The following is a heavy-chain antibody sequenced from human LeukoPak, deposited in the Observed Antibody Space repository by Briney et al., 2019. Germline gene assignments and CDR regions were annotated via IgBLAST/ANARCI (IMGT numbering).Heavy chain of an antibody. Sequence: SGPALVKPTQTLTLTCTFSGFSLSTSGVCVSWIRQPPGKALEWLALIDWDDDKYYSTSLKTRLTISKDTSKNQVVLTLTNMDPVDTATYYCALTTYFYDSSGGIDYWGQGTLVTVSS. CDR3: ALTTYFYDSSGGIDY. CDR1: GFSLSTSGVC. J-gene: IGHJ4*02. D-gene: IGHD3-22*01. V-gene: IGHV2-70*01. CDR2: IDWDDDK.